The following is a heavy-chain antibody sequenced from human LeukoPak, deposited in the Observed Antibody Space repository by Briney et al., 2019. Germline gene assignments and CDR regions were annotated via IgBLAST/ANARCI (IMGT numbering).Heavy chain of an antibody. CDR1: GFTFSSYG. J-gene: IGHJ4*02. D-gene: IGHD1-26*01. Sequence: PGGSLRLSCAASGFTFSSYGMHWVRQAPGKGLEWVAFIRYDGSNKYYADSVKGRFTISRDNSKNTLYLQMNSLRAEDTAVYYCAKDQSGSQYYFDYWGQGTLVTVSS. CDR2: IRYDGSNK. V-gene: IGHV3-30*02. CDR3: AKDQSGSQYYFDY.